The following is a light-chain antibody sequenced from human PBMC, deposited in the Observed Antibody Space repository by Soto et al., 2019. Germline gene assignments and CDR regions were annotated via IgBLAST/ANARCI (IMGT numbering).Light chain of an antibody. Sequence: IVLKQSPAGLSLSPEERATLSCRGSQSVGRYLAWYQWKPGQAPRLLIYNALYRATGIPDRFSGSGSETDFSLTISSLEPEDFAIYYCKERSNWTSITFGQGTRLEIK. J-gene: IGKJ5*01. CDR3: KERSNWTSIT. V-gene: IGKV3-11*01. CDR2: NAL. CDR1: QSVGRY.